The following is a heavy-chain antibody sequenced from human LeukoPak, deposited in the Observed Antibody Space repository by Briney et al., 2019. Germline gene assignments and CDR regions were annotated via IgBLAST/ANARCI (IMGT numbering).Heavy chain of an antibody. CDR3: AGRLRSLDY. CDR2: INHSGST. J-gene: IGHJ4*02. Sequence: SETLSLTCAVYGGSFSGYYWSWIRQPPGKGLEWIGEINHSGSTNYNPSLKSRVTISVDTSKNQFSLKLSSVTAADTAVYYCAGRLRSLDYWGQGTLVTVSS. CDR1: GGSFSGYY. D-gene: IGHD4-17*01. V-gene: IGHV4-34*01.